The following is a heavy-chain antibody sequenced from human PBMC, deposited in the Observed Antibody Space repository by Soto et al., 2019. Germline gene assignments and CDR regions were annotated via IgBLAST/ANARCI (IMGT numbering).Heavy chain of an antibody. Sequence: AGGSLRLSCAASGFTFSSYGMHWVRQAPGKGLEWVAVISYEGSNKYYADSVKGRFTISRDNSKNTLYLQMNSLRAEDTAVYYCAKVPSGATPGYWGQGTLVTVS. CDR1: GFTFSSYG. V-gene: IGHV3-30*18. CDR2: ISYEGSNK. CDR3: AKVPSGATPGY. D-gene: IGHD1-26*01. J-gene: IGHJ4*02.